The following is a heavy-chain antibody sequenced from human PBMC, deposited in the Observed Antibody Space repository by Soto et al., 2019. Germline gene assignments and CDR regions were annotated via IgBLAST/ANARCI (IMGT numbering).Heavy chain of an antibody. V-gene: IGHV4-34*01. D-gene: IGHD2-2*01. CDR1: GGSFSGYY. J-gene: IGHJ5*02. CDR2: INHSGST. CDR3: ARGAGYCSSTSCYGVWFDP. Sequence: PSETLSLTCAVYGGSFSGYYWSWIRQPPGKGLEWIGEINHSGSTNYNPSLKSRVTISVDTSKNQFSLKLSSVTAADTAVYYCARGAGYCSSTSCYGVWFDPWGQGTLVNVSS.